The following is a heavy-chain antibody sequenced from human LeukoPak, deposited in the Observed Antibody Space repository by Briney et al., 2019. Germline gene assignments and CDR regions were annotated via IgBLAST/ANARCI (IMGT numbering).Heavy chain of an antibody. CDR1: GFTISSNY. CDR3: GRDAESRDGYVRPNFDY. V-gene: IGHV3-66*01. D-gene: IGHD5-24*01. CDR2: IYSGGST. J-gene: IGHJ4*02. Sequence: GGSLRLSCAASGFTISSNYMSWVRQAPGKGVEWGSVIYSGGSTYYADSVKGRFTISRDNSKNTLYLQMNSLRAEDTAVYYCGRDAESRDGYVRPNFDYWGRGTLVTVSS.